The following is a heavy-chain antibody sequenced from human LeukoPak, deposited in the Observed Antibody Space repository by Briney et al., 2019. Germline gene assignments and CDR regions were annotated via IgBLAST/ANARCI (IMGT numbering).Heavy chain of an antibody. V-gene: IGHV5-51*01. Sequence: SGGSLRLSCKGSGYIFTNYWIAWVRQMPGKGLEGMGIIYPGDSDTRYSPSFKGQVTISADKSINAAYLQWSSLKASDTAMYYCARLVGDSYSDYWGQGTLVTVSS. CDR1: GYIFTNYW. CDR2: IYPGDSDT. J-gene: IGHJ4*02. D-gene: IGHD2-21*02. CDR3: ARLVGDSYSDY.